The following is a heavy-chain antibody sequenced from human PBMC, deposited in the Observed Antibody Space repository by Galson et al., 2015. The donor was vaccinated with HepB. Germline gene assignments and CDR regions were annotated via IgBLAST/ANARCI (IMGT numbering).Heavy chain of an antibody. CDR1: GFTFSSYW. CDR2: INSDGSTT. J-gene: IGHJ2*01. CDR3: ARDSSAVVTPVWYFDL. V-gene: IGHV3-74*01. D-gene: IGHD4-23*01. Sequence: SLRLSCAASGFTFSSYWMHWVRQAPGKGLVWVSRINSDGSTTNYADSAKGRFTISRDSAKNTLYLQMNSLTAEDTAVYYCARDSSAVVTPVWYFDLWGRGTLVTVSS.